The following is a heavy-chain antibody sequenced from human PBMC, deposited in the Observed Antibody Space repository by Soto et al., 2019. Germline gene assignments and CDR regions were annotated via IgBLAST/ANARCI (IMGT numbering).Heavy chain of an antibody. D-gene: IGHD3-3*01. J-gene: IGHJ5*02. Sequence: EVQLLESGGGLVQPGGSLRLSCAASGFTFSSYAMSWVRQAPGKGLEWVSAISGSGGSTYYADSVKGRFTISRDNSKNTLYLPMNSLRAEDTAVYYCAKDPMYDFWSDWFDPWGQGTLVTVSS. CDR1: GFTFSSYA. CDR3: AKDPMYDFWSDWFDP. CDR2: ISGSGGST. V-gene: IGHV3-23*01.